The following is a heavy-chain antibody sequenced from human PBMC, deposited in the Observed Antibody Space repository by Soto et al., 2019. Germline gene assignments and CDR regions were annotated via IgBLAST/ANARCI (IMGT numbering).Heavy chain of an antibody. CDR1: EFTLTKNW. D-gene: IGHD2-21*01. V-gene: IGHV3-74*01. Sequence: GGSLRLSCEASEFTLTKNWMDWVRQAPGKGLVWVSRISSDGERSSYADSVQGRFTISRDNAKKTLYLQMNNLRAEDTAIYYCARSLRCVGGETCWSPFDYWGQGVLVTVSS. J-gene: IGHJ4*02. CDR3: ARSLRCVGGETCWSPFDY. CDR2: ISSDGERS.